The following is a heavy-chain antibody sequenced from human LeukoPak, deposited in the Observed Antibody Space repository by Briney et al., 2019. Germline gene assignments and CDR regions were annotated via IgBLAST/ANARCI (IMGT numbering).Heavy chain of an antibody. D-gene: IGHD6-13*01. CDR3: ARVLKQQLVPY. CDR2: IYYSGST. CDR1: GYSISSGYY. V-gene: IGHV4-38-2*02. J-gene: IGHJ4*02. Sequence: SETLSLTCTVSGYSISSGYYWGWIRQPPGKGLEWIGSIYYSGSTYYNPSLKSRVTISVDTSKNQFSLKLSSVTAADTAVYYCARVLKQQLVPYWGQGTLVTVSS.